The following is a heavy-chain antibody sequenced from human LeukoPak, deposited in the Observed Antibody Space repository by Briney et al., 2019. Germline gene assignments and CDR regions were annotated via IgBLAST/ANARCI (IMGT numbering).Heavy chain of an antibody. Sequence: PSETLSLTCTVSGGSISSGGYYWSWIRQHPGKGLEWIGYIYYSGSTYYNPSLKSRVTISVDTSKNQFPLKLSSVTAADTAVYYCARSSCSSTSCFLLYYYYGMDVWGQGTTVTVSS. CDR3: ARSSCSSTSCFLLYYYYGMDV. D-gene: IGHD2-2*01. V-gene: IGHV4-31*03. CDR1: GGSISSGGYY. J-gene: IGHJ6*02. CDR2: IYYSGST.